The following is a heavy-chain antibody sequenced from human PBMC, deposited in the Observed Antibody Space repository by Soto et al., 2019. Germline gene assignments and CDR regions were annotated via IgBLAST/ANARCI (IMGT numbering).Heavy chain of an antibody. CDR2: IKSKTDGGTT. Sequence: GGSLRLSCAASGFTFSNAWMNWVRQAPGKGLEWVGHIKSKTDGGTTDYAAPVKGRFTISRDDSKNTLYLQMNSLKTEDTAVYYCTTEIEEEYSSSWPFDYWGQGTLVTVSS. J-gene: IGHJ4*02. CDR3: TTEIEEEYSSSWPFDY. CDR1: GFTFSNAW. V-gene: IGHV3-15*07. D-gene: IGHD6-13*01.